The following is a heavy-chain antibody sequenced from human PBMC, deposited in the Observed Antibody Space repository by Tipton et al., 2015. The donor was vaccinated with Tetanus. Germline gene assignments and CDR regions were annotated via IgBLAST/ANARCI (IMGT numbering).Heavy chain of an antibody. Sequence: QLVQSGAEVKKPGASVKVSCKPSGYTFTDYHMQWVRQAPGQGLEWMGWIDPKSGDTDFAQKFQGRVTMTRDSSISTVYMELSRLRSDEPAVYYCGRDAGPAGGGSFDYWGQGTLVTVAS. CDR2: IDPKSGDT. CDR1: GYTFTDYH. J-gene: IGHJ4*02. V-gene: IGHV1-2*02. D-gene: IGHD3-10*01. CDR3: GRDAGPAGGGSFDY.